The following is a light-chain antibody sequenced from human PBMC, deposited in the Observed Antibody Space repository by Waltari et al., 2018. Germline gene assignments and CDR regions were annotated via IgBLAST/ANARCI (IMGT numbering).Light chain of an antibody. V-gene: IGLV2-23*02. CDR2: GVS. CDR3: SSYTQSRTRV. J-gene: IGLJ3*02. Sequence: QSALTQSASVSGSPGQSITISCTGTSEDVGAYNLVSWYQQLPGRAPKLILSGVSRRPSGISDRFSGSKSGNTASLTISGLQSEDEADYYCSSYTQSRTRVFGGGTKLTVL. CDR1: SEDVGAYNL.